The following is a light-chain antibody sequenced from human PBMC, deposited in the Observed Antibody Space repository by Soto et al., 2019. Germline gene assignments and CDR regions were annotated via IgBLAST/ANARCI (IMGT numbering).Light chain of an antibody. Sequence: EIVLTQSPGTLSLSPGERATLSCRASQSVSSSYLAWYQQKPGQAPRLLIYGASTRATGIPARFSGCGSGTEFTLTISSLQSEDFTVYYCQHYNNWVGTFGGGNKVDIK. J-gene: IGKJ4*01. CDR1: QSVSSSY. CDR2: GAS. CDR3: QHYNNWVGT. V-gene: IGKV3-15*01.